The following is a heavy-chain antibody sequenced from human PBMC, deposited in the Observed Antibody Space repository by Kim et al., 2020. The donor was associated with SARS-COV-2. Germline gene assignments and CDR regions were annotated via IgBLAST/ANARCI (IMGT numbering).Heavy chain of an antibody. CDR3: AIGLGVDTAMDNYYYYGMDV. D-gene: IGHD5-18*01. Sequence: SETLSLTCTVSGGSISSYYWSWIRQPAGKGLEWIGRIYTSGSTNYNPSLKSRVTMSVDTSKNQFSLKLSSVTAADTAVYYCAIGLGVDTAMDNYYYYGMDVWDQGTTVTVSS. V-gene: IGHV4-4*07. J-gene: IGHJ6*02. CDR2: IYTSGST. CDR1: GGSISSYY.